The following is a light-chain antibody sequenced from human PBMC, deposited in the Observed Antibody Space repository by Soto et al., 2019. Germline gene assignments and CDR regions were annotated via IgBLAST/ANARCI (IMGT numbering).Light chain of an antibody. CDR1: QNIRTY. J-gene: IGKJ5*01. V-gene: IGKV1-39*01. CDR2: AAS. Sequence: DIQMTQAPPFLSASVGDRVTITCRASQNIRTYLNWYQQKPGKAPKLLIYAASSLQSGVPSRFSGSGSGTDFTLTISSLQPEDFATYYCQQSYSTPPITFGQGTRLEIK. CDR3: QQSYSTPPIT.